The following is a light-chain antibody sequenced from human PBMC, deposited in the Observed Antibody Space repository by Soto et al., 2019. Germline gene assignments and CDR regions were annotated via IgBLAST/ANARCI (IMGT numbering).Light chain of an antibody. CDR3: CSYTSSSTHV. Sequence: QPASVSGSPGQSITISCTGTSSDVGGYNFVSWYQQHPGKVPKLMIFDVNRRPSGVPDRFSGSKSGNTASLTISGLQAEDEGDYYCCSYTSSSTHVFGSGTKVTVL. V-gene: IGLV2-14*03. CDR1: SSDVGGYNF. J-gene: IGLJ1*01. CDR2: DVN.